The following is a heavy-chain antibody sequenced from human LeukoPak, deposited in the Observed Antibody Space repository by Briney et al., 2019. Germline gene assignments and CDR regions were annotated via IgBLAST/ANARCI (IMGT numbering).Heavy chain of an antibody. CDR1: GGSISSGNYY. CDR2: IFYSGTT. Sequence: SETLSLTCTVSGGSISSGNYYWGWIRQPPGKGLEWIGFIFYSGTTNYNPSLKSRVTISVDTSKNQFSLKLSSVTAADTAVYYCARDRVVVVPAAMEFPGIDPWGQGTLVTVSS. J-gene: IGHJ5*02. CDR3: ARDRVVVVPAAMEFPGIDP. D-gene: IGHD2-2*01. V-gene: IGHV4-61*01.